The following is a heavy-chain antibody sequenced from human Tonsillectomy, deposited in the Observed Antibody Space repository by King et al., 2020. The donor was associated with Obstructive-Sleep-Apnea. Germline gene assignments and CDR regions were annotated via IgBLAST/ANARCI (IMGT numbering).Heavy chain of an antibody. V-gene: IGHV5-10-1*03. CDR2: IDPSDSYA. CDR1: GYYFTNYW. J-gene: IGHJ4*02. D-gene: IGHD3-16*02. CDR3: ARHPVIKSSDVTTFLTPDC. Sequence: VQLVESGAKMKKPGESLTISCKGSGYYFTNYWITWVRQMPGKGLEWMGRIDPSDSYANYSPSFQGHVTFLVDKTFSTAYLQWGRLKASATAIYYCARHPVIKSSDVTTFLTPDCWGQGTLVTVSS.